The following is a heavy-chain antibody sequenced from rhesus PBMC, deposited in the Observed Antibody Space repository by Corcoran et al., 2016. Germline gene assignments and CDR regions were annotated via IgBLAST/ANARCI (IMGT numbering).Heavy chain of an antibody. CDR3: ARGVGY. J-gene: IGHJ4*01. Sequence: QVTLKESGPALVKPTQTLTLTCTFSGFSLSTRGMVVGWIRQPPGKALEWLASLYLDYDKYYSTSLKSRLTISKDTSKNQVVLTMTNMDPVDTATYYCARGVGYWGQGVLVTVSS. V-gene: IGHV2S1*01. CDR2: LYLDYDK. CDR1: GFSLSTRGMV.